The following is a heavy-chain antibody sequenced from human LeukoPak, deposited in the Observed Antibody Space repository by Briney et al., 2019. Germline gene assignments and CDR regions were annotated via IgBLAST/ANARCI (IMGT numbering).Heavy chain of an antibody. CDR3: ARVGYCSSTSCYGEYYYYYMDV. CDR1: GFTFDDYA. D-gene: IGHD2-2*03. V-gene: IGHV3-9*01. CDR2: ITWNSDNI. Sequence: GGSLRLSCAASGFTFDDYAMHWVRQAPGKGLEWVSGITWNSDNIEYADSVKGRFTISRDNAKNSLYLQMNSLRAEDTAVYYCARVGYCSSTSCYGEYYYYYMDVWGKGTTVTVSS. J-gene: IGHJ6*03.